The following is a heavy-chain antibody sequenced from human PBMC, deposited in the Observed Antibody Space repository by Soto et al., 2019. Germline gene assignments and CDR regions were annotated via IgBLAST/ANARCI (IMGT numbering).Heavy chain of an antibody. V-gene: IGHV1-8*01. CDR3: ARDHRYNLNDAGWFDP. D-gene: IGHD1-20*01. J-gene: IGHJ5*02. CDR2: LNPNSGNT. CDR1: GYMFSTYD. Sequence: QVQLVQSGAEVKKPGASVKVSCKASGYMFSTYDINWVRQAPGQGLEWMGWLNPNSGNTGYAQKFQGRVNMTRNTSINPAYMELSSLGSDDKAVYYCARDHRYNLNDAGWFDPWGQGTLVTVSS.